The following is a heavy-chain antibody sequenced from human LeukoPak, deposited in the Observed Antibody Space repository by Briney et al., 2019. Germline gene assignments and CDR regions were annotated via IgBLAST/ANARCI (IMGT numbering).Heavy chain of an antibody. J-gene: IGHJ4*02. D-gene: IGHD3-10*01. Sequence: ASVKVSCKASGYTFTKFSINWVRQAPGQGLEWMGIINPSGGSTRYAQKFQGRVTMTRDTSTNTVYMELNSLTAEDTAVFYCARVAGYGFRGVHFDYWGQGTLVTVSS. CDR2: INPSGGST. CDR3: ARVAGYGFRGVHFDY. CDR1: GYTFTKFS. V-gene: IGHV1-46*01.